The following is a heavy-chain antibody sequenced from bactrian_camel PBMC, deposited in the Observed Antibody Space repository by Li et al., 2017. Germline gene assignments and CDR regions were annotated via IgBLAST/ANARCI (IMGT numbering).Heavy chain of an antibody. CDR2: IYLDGRT. CDR3: VRDALWLARYYSTNDWAY. Sequence: DVQLVESGGGLVQPGGSLRLSCAASVSGFTYSSYDMSWVRQAPGKGLEWVSNIYLDGRTPRYADSVKGRFTISGDNAKNTVYLQMNSLKSGDTAVHYCVRDALWLARYYSTNDWAYWGQGTQVTVS. D-gene: IGHD4*01. J-gene: IGHJ4*01. CDR1: VSGFTYSSYD. V-gene: IGHV3S10*01.